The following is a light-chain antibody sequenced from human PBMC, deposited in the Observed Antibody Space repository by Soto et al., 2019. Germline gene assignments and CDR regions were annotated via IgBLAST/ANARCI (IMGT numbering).Light chain of an antibody. J-gene: IGKJ4*01. CDR2: DAS. CDR3: QQRNNWPST. CDR1: QSVSSY. V-gene: IGKV3-11*01. Sequence: EIVWTQSQATLPLSPGERAALSFRASQSVSSYLAWYQQKPVQAPRILIYDASNSATGIQARCICSGSGTDFTLTSSSLEPEEFAVYYWQQRNNWPSTFGGGTKVEIK.